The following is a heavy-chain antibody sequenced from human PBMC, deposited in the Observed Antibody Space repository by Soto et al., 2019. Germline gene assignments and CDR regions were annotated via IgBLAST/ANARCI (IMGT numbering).Heavy chain of an antibody. J-gene: IGHJ4*02. V-gene: IGHV3-23*01. Sequence: GGSPRLSCAASGITLSSYAMSWVRQAPGKGPEWVSGISASGGSTSYADSVKGRFTISRDNSKNTLYLQMNSLRADDTAVYHCAKGQNSGTYRFYFDYWGQGALVTVSS. D-gene: IGHD1-26*01. CDR1: GITLSSYA. CDR3: AKGQNSGTYRFYFDY. CDR2: ISASGGST.